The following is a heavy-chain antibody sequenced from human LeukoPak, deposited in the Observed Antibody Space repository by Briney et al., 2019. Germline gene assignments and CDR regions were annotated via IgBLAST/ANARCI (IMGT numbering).Heavy chain of an antibody. CDR3: AAGNYDFWSGYPSGHMDV. V-gene: IGHV1-58*02. CDR1: GFTFISSA. Sequence: ASVKVSCKASGFTFISSAMQWVRQARGQRLEWIGWIVVGSSNTNYAQKFRERVTITRDMSTSTAYMELSSLRSEDTAVYYCAAGNYDFWSGYPSGHMDVWGQGTTVTVSS. J-gene: IGHJ6*02. D-gene: IGHD3-3*01. CDR2: IVVGSSNT.